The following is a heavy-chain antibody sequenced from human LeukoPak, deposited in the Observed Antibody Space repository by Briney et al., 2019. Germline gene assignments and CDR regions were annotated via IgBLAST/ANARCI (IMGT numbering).Heavy chain of an antibody. CDR3: ARDLAVAGKGPGDY. D-gene: IGHD6-19*01. V-gene: IGHV3-48*03. Sequence: GGSLRLSCAASGFTFSSYEMNWVRQAPGKGLEWVSYISSSGSTIYYADSVKGRYTISRDNAKNSLYLQMNSLRAEDTAVYYCARDLAVAGKGPGDYWGQGTLVTVSS. CDR1: GFTFSSYE. CDR2: ISSSGSTI. J-gene: IGHJ4*02.